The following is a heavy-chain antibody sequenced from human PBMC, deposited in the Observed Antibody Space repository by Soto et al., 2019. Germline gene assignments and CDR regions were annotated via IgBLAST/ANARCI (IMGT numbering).Heavy chain of an antibody. D-gene: IGHD4-17*01. CDR1: GYTFTSYG. CDR2: ISAYNGNT. V-gene: IGHV1-18*01. Sequence: ASVKVSCKASGYTFTSYGISWVRQAPGQGLEWMGWISAYNGNTNYAQKLQGRVTMTTDTSTSTAYMELSSLRSEDTAVYYCARTYGGNLYYYGMDVWGQGTSVTVSS. CDR3: ARTYGGNLYYYGMDV. J-gene: IGHJ6*02.